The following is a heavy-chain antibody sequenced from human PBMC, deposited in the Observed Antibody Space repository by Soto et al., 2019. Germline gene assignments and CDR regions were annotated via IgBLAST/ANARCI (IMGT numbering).Heavy chain of an antibody. J-gene: IGHJ5*02. D-gene: IGHD3-22*01. CDR2: ISYDGSKT. CDR1: ESAFRTYG. CDR3: AKQKGGMVMEYIWFDP. V-gene: IGHV3-30*18. Sequence: QVQLVESGGGVVQPGRSLRLSCAASESAFRTYGMHWVRQAPGKGLEWVAGISYDGSKTYYADSVKGRFTISRDNSKNTLFLQMNSLRPGDTAMYYCAKQKGGMVMEYIWFDPWGQGTLVTVSS.